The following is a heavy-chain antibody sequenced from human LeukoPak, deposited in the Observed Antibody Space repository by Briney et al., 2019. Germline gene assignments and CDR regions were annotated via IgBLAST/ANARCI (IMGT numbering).Heavy chain of an antibody. CDR2: IYPGDSDT. J-gene: IGHJ4*02. CDR1: GYSFTSYW. V-gene: IGHV5-51*01. D-gene: IGHD3-3*01. Sequence: GESLKISCKGSGYSFTSYWIGWVRQMPGKGLEWMGIIYPGDSDTSYSPSFQGQVPISADESISTAYLQWSSLKASDTAMYSCARQGRFLEWLRGVFDYWGQGTLVTVSS. CDR3: ARQGRFLEWLRGVFDY.